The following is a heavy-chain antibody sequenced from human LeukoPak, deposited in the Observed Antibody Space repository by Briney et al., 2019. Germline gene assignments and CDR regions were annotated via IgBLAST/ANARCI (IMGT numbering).Heavy chain of an antibody. D-gene: IGHD6-13*01. J-gene: IGHJ4*02. V-gene: IGHV3-7*04. CDR2: IKQDGSEK. CDR3: ARGWSARRNDY. CDR1: GFTFTTFSRSW. Sequence: PGGSLRLSCAASGFTFTTFSRSWMSWVRQAPGKGLEWVANIKQDGSEKYYVDSVKGRFTISRDNAKNSLYLQMNSLRAEDTAVYYCARGWSARRNDYWGQGTLVTVSS.